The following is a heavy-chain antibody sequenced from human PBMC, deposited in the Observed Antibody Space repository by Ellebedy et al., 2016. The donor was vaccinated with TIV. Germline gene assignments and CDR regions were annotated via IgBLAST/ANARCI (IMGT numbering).Heavy chain of an antibody. J-gene: IGHJ4*02. CDR2: ITDKGAT. CDR1: GFTVSSNY. CDR3: ATGGGRCYD. Sequence: GGSLRLXCAASGFTVSSNYMRWVRQAPGKGLEWVGRITDKGATDNAAPVKGRFTISRDDSRNTIYLQMNSLKIEDTGIYYCATGGGRCYDWGQGTQVTVSS. V-gene: IGHV3-15*01. D-gene: IGHD2-15*01.